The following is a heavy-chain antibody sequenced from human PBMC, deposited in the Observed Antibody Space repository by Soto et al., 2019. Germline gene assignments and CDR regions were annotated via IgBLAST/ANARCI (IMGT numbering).Heavy chain of an antibody. Sequence: QIQLQESGPGLVKPSQTLSLTCTVSGGSVSSGDFYWSWIRQPPGKGLEWIGYMYYSGSTHYNPSLKSRIAISVDTSKNQFSLKLSSVTAADTAVYYCARVTKRYYSNYYVMDVWGQGTTVTVSS. V-gene: IGHV4-30-4*01. CDR2: MYYSGST. J-gene: IGHJ6*02. CDR1: GGSVSSGDFY. CDR3: ARVTKRYYSNYYVMDV.